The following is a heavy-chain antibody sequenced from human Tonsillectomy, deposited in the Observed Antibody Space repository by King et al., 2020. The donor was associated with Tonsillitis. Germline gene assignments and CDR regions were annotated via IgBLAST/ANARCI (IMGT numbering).Heavy chain of an antibody. CDR2: INHSGST. V-gene: IGHV4-34*01. Sequence: VQLQQWGAGLLKPSETLSLTCAVYGGSFSGYYWSWIRQPPGKGLEWIGEINHSGSTNYNPSLKSRVTISVDTSKNQFSLKLSSLTAADTAVYYCARDFEYSSSSSFDYWGQGTLVTVSS. CDR1: GGSFSGYY. CDR3: ARDFEYSSSSSFDY. D-gene: IGHD6-6*01. J-gene: IGHJ4*02.